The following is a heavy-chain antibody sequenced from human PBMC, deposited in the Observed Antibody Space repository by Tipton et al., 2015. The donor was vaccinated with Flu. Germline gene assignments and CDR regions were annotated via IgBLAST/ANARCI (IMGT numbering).Heavy chain of an antibody. CDR1: GGSISGYY. CDR3: ARDSAAHYGMDV. CDR2: IYYSGST. Sequence: TLSLTCTVSGGSISGYYWTWIRQPPGKGLEWIGYIYYSGSTNYNTSLKSRVTISVGTSKNQFSLKLSSVTAADTAVYYCARDSAAHYGMDVWGQGTTVTVSS. V-gene: IGHV4-59*08. D-gene: IGHD6-13*01. J-gene: IGHJ6*02.